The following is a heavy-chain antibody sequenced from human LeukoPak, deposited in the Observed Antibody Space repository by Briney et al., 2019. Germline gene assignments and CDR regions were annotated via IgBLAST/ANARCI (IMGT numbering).Heavy chain of an antibody. CDR3: AKDTGRDFDY. CDR1: GFTFSSYG. CDR2: IRYDGSNE. Sequence: SGGSLRLSCAASGFTFSSYGMHWVRQAPGKGLEWLAFIRYDGSNEYYADSVKGQFTISRDNSKNTLDLQMNSLRAEDTAVYYCAKDTGRDFDYWGQGTLVTVSS. V-gene: IGHV3-30*02. J-gene: IGHJ4*02. D-gene: IGHD2-8*02.